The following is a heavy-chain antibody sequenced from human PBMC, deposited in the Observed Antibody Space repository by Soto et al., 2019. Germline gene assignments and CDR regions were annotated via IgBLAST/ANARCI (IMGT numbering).Heavy chain of an antibody. CDR3: AKEGSNWNGDDY. CDR1: GGSISSDDYY. CDR2: IYYSGST. Sequence: SETLSLTCTVSGGSISSDDYYWSWIRQPPGKGLEWIGYIYYSGSTYYNPSLKSRVTISVDKSKDQFSLKLSSLTAADTAVYYCAKEGSNWNGDDYWGQGTLVTVSS. J-gene: IGHJ4*02. D-gene: IGHD1-1*01. V-gene: IGHV4-30-4*01.